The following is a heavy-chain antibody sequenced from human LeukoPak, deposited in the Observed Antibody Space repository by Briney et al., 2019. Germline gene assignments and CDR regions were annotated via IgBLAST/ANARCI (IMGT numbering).Heavy chain of an antibody. V-gene: IGHV4-39*07. CDR3: ARVPIMIFGLNYHYMDV. Sequence: SETLSLTCTVSGDSINTNNYYWGWIRQPPGKGLDWIGSIFYSGTSYYNPSLKSRVSISLDTSKNQFSLKLRSVTAADTAMFYRARVPIMIFGLNYHYMDVWGTGTTVTVSS. D-gene: IGHD3/OR15-3a*01. CDR1: GDSINTNNYY. J-gene: IGHJ6*03. CDR2: IFYSGTS.